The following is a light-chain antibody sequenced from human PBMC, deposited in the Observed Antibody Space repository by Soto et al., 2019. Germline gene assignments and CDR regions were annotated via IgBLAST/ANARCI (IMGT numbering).Light chain of an antibody. CDR2: EVS. J-gene: IGLJ1*01. Sequence: QSALTQPPSVSESPGQSVTISCTGPSSDVGSYNRVSWYQQPPGTAPKLMISEVSNRPSGVPDRFSGSKSGNTASLTISGLQAEDEADYYCSSYTSSSTYVFGTGTKVTVL. V-gene: IGLV2-18*02. CDR3: SSYTSSSTYV. CDR1: SSDVGSYNR.